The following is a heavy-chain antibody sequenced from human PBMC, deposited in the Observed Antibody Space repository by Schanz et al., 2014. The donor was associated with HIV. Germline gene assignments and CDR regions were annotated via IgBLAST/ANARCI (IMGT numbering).Heavy chain of an antibody. CDR1: GFTFSNFG. J-gene: IGHJ4*02. D-gene: IGHD5-18*01. CDR2: IKEEGIEK. V-gene: IGHV3-7*01. Sequence: EVQLLESGGGLVRPGGSLSLSCAGSGFTFSNFGMNWVRQAPGKGLEWVANIKEEGIEKYYVDSVKGRFTISRDNAKNSLYLNMYSLRAEDTAVYFCAKSNGGDTAVVQYYFDYWGQGTLVSVSS. CDR3: AKSNGGDTAVVQYYFDY.